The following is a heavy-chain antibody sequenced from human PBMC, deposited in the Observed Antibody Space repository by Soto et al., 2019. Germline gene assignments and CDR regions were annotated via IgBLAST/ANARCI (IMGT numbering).Heavy chain of an antibody. CDR3: ARQPRSSGWGNYFDY. CDR1: GYSFTSYW. Sequence: GESLKISCKGSGYSFTSYWIGWVRQMPGKGLEWMGIIYPGDSDTRYSPSFQGQVTISADKSISTAYLQWSSLKASDTAMYYCARQPRSSGWGNYFDYWGQGTLVTVSS. D-gene: IGHD6-19*01. V-gene: IGHV5-51*01. J-gene: IGHJ4*02. CDR2: IYPGDSDT.